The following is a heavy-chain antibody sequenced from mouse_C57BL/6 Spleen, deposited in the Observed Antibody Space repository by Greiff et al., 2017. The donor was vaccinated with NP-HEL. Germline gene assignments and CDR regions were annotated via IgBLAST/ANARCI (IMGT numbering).Heavy chain of an antibody. J-gene: IGHJ4*01. CDR3: ARAGDYDGYYYAMDY. V-gene: IGHV1-26*01. Sequence: EVKLQQSGPELVKPGASVKISCKASGYTFTDYYMNWVKQSHGKSLEWIGDINPNNGGTSYNQKFKGKATLTVDKSSSTAYMELRSLTSEDSAVYYCARAGDYDGYYYAMDYWGQGTSVTVSS. CDR2: INPNNGGT. CDR1: GYTFTDYY. D-gene: IGHD1-2*01.